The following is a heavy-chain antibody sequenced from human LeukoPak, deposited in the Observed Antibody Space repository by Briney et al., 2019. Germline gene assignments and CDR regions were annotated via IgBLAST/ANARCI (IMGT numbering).Heavy chain of an antibody. CDR3: SRDDDRPGNSNFDY. Sequence: GGSLRLSCTTSGFTFGDYAMSWVRQAPGKGLQWLGFIRSKAYGGTTDYAASVKGRFTISRDDSESIAYLQMNSLKTEDTAVYYCSRDDDRPGNSNFDYWGQGTLVTVSS. D-gene: IGHD3-10*01. CDR1: GFTFGDYA. V-gene: IGHV3-49*04. CDR2: IRSKAYGGTT. J-gene: IGHJ4*02.